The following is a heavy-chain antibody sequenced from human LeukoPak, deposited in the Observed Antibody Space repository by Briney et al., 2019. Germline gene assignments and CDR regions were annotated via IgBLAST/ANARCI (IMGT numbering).Heavy chain of an antibody. Sequence: ASVKVSCKASGGTFSSYAFSWVRQATGQGLEWMGWMNPNSGNTGYAQKFQGRVTITRNTSISTAYMELSSLRSEDTAVYYCARVSIVGATTHDYWGQGTLVTVSS. CDR1: GGTFSSYA. CDR3: ARVSIVGATTHDY. V-gene: IGHV1-8*03. CDR2: MNPNSGNT. D-gene: IGHD1-26*01. J-gene: IGHJ4*02.